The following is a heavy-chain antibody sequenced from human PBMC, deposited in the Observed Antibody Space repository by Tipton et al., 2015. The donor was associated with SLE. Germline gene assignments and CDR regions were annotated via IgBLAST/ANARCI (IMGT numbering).Heavy chain of an antibody. V-gene: IGHV1-8*01. CDR3: AREAAAMASDY. D-gene: IGHD2-2*01. CDR2: MNPNSGYT. J-gene: IGHJ4*02. Sequence: QVQLVQSGAEVKKPGASVKVSCKASGYTFTNYDINWVRQATGQGLEWMGWMNPNSGYTGYAQKFQGRVTMTRNTSICTAYMELSSLKSEDTAVYYCAREAAAMASDYWGQGTLVTVSS. CDR1: GYTFTNYD.